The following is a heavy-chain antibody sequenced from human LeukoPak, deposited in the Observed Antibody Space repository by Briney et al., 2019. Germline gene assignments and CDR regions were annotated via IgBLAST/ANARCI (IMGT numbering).Heavy chain of an antibody. J-gene: IGHJ2*01. CDR2: INPNSGGT. V-gene: IGHV1-2*02. CDR3: ARDALYYYDRSGYYSGYWYFDL. CDR1: GNTFTAYY. Sequence: RASVTVSCKASGNTFTAYYMHWVRQAPGQGLEWMGWINPNSGGTNYAQKFQGRVTMTRDKSISTAYMELSGLRSDDTAVYYCARDALYYYDRSGYYSGYWYFDLWGRGTLVTVSS. D-gene: IGHD3-22*01.